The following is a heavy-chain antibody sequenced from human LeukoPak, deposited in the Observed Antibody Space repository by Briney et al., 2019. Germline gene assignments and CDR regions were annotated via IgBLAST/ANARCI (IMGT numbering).Heavy chain of an antibody. Sequence: GGSLRLSCAASGFTFSSYAMSWVRQAPGKGLEWVSAISGSGGSTYYADFVKGRFTISRDNSKNTLYLQMNSLRAEDTAVYYCAKGAELLWFGESFGAFDIWGQGTMVTVSS. V-gene: IGHV3-23*01. J-gene: IGHJ3*02. CDR1: GFTFSSYA. CDR3: AKGAELLWFGESFGAFDI. CDR2: ISGSGGST. D-gene: IGHD3-10*01.